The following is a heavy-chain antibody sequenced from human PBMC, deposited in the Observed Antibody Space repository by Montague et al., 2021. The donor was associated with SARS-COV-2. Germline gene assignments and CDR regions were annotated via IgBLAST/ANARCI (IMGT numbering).Heavy chain of an antibody. V-gene: IGHV4-34*01. Sequence: SETLSLTCAVYGGSFSGYYWSWIRQPPGQGLEWIGEISNCGSTNYNPSPKSRVTISVDMSKNQFSLTLSPVTASDTAVYFCARGFRSVVPAVLGVAFYYYFDMDVWGQGTTVTVSS. D-gene: IGHD2-2*01. CDR3: ARGFRSVVPAVLGVAFYYYFDMDV. CDR1: GGSFSGYY. J-gene: IGHJ6*02. CDR2: ISNCGST.